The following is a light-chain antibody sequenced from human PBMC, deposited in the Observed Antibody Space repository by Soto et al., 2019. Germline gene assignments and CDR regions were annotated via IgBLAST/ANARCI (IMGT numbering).Light chain of an antibody. Sequence: QAVLTKPPSVFAAPGQKVTISCPGRRPNIGGNSVSWYQQLPGTAPKLLIYDDNKRPSGIPDRFSGSKSGTSATLGITGFQTGDEADYYCGSWDSSLSAYVFGTGTNVTVL. V-gene: IGLV1-51*01. CDR3: GSWDSSLSAYV. CDR1: RPNIGGNS. J-gene: IGLJ1*01. CDR2: DDN.